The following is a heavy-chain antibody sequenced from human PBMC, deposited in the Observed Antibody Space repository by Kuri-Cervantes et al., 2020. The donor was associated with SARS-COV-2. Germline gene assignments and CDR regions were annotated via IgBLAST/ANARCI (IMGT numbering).Heavy chain of an antibody. V-gene: IGHV4-39*01. D-gene: IGHD3-10*01. CDR2: IYYSGST. CDR1: GGSISSSSYY. J-gene: IGHJ2*01. CDR3: ARGVIADRYWYFDL. Sequence: SETLSLTCTVSGGSISSSSYYWGWIRQPPGKGLEWIGSIYYSGSTYYNPSLKSRVTISVDTSKNQFSLKLSSVTAADTAVYYCARGVIADRYWYFDLWGRGTQVTVSS.